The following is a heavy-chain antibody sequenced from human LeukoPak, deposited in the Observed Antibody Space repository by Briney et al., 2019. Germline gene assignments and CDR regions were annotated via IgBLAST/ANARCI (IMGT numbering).Heavy chain of an antibody. D-gene: IGHD2-21*02. CDR1: GGSINYDY. J-gene: IGHJ4*02. V-gene: IGHV4-59*08. CDR3: ATLRGASTAVFDS. Sequence: TSETLSLTCTVSGGSINYDYWSWIRQSPGKRLEWIGYIHYSGATNYSPSLNSRVTISVDTSMNQFSLKLSSVTAADTALYYCATLRGASTAVFDSWGQGTLVTVSS. CDR2: IHYSGAT.